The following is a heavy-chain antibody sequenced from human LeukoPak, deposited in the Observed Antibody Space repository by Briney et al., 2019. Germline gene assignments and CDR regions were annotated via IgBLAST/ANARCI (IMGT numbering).Heavy chain of an antibody. CDR1: GYTFTSYG. J-gene: IGHJ4*02. Sequence: ASVKVSCKASGYTFTSYGISWVRHAPGQGLEWMGWISAYNGNTNYAQKLQGRVTMTTDTSTSTAYMELRSLRSDDTAVYYCARETYYDYVWGRPGAYFDYWGQGTLVTVSS. CDR2: ISAYNGNT. CDR3: ARETYYDYVWGRPGAYFDY. D-gene: IGHD3-16*01. V-gene: IGHV1-18*01.